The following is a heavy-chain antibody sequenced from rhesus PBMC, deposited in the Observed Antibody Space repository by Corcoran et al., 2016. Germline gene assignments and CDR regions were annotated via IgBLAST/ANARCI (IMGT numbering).Heavy chain of an antibody. D-gene: IGHD6-19*01. J-gene: IGHJ4*01. CDR3: ARDLRSPFDY. Sequence: QVQLQESGPGVVKPSETLSLTCAVSGGTISRGYYYWSWIRQPPGKGLEWIGGLYSHSESTHSNPSLKSRVTISKDTSKNQFSLKLSSVTATDTAVYYCARDLRSPFDYWGQGVLVTVSS. CDR2: LYSHSEST. CDR1: GGTISRGYYY. V-gene: IGHV4S12*01.